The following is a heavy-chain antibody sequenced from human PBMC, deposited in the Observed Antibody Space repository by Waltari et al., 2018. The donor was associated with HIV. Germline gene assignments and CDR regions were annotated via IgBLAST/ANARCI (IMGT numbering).Heavy chain of an antibody. CDR2: IGTAGDT. CDR3: ARADLVATMDGDYYYYGMDV. CDR1: GFTFSSYD. J-gene: IGHJ6*02. Sequence: EVQLVESGGGLVQPGGFLRLSCAAYGFTFSSYDMHWASPDIGKSLAGVSAIGTAGDTDYPGSVKGLFTISRENAKNSLYLQVNSRRAGDTAVYYCARADLVATMDGDYYYYGMDVWGQGTTVTVSS. V-gene: IGHV3-13*01. D-gene: IGHD5-12*01.